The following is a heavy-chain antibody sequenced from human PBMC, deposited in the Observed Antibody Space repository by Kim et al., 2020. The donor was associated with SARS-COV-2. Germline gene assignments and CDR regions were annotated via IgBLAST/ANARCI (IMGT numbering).Heavy chain of an antibody. Sequence: GGSLRLSCVGFGFTFDDYAMHWIRQAPGKGLEWVAATSWNGGNSGYADSVKGRFTISRDNTKSTLYLQMSNLRAEDTGSYFCFGDRRSQSSYMDVWGKGTTVSVPS. V-gene: IGHV3-9*01. J-gene: IGHJ6*03. CDR1: GFTFDDYA. CDR2: TSWNGGNS. D-gene: IGHD2-21*01. CDR3: FGDRRSQSSYMDV.